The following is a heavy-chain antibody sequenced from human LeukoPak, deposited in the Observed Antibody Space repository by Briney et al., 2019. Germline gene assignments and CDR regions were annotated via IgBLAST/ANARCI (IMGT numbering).Heavy chain of an antibody. CDR2: INPNTGGT. D-gene: IGHD3-16*01. CDR3: ARDLGFDY. J-gene: IGHJ4*02. V-gene: IGHV1-2*02. Sequence: VASVKVSCKTSGYTFSVYYIQWVRQAPGLGLEWMGWINPNTGGTNYAEKFKGRVTMTRDTSISTAYMEVTRLKSDDTAIYYCARDLGFDYWGQGTLVTVSS. CDR1: GYTFSVYY.